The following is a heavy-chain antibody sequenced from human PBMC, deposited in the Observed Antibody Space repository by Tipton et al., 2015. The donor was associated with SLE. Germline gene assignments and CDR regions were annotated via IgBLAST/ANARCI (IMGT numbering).Heavy chain of an antibody. D-gene: IGHD6-13*01. CDR3: ARQYSTSNGYFDL. CDR2: IYYSGST. Sequence: LRLSCTVSGGSISSSSYYWSWIRQPPGKGLEWIGYIYYSGSTNYNPSLKSRVTISVDTSKNQFSLKLSSVTAADTAVYYCARQYSTSNGYFDLWGRGTLVTVSS. CDR1: GGSISSSSYY. J-gene: IGHJ2*01. V-gene: IGHV4-61*01.